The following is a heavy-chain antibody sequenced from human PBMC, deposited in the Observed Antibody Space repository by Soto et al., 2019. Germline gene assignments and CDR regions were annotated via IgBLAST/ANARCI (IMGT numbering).Heavy chain of an antibody. CDR1: GFTFSSYA. CDR2: ISYEGSNK. Sequence: VQLVESGGGVVQPGRSLRLSCAASGFTFSSYAMHWVRQAPGKGLEWVAVISYEGSNKDYADSVKGRFTISRDNSKNTLYLQMNSLRADDTAVYYCARGYYYDTSGYYVPKWGQGTLVTVSS. CDR3: ARGYYYDTSGYYVPK. J-gene: IGHJ4*02. D-gene: IGHD3-22*01. V-gene: IGHV3-30-3*01.